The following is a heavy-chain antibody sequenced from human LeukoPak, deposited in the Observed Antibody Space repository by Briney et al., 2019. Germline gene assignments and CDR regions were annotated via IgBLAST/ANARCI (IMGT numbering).Heavy chain of an antibody. Sequence: SGTLSLTCTVSGGSLSSSSYYWGWIRQPPGKGLEWIGSIYYSGSTYYDPSLKSRVTISVDTSKNQFSLKLSSVTAADTAVYYCARQTYDFWSGYPTPFDYWGQGTLVTVSS. D-gene: IGHD3-3*01. CDR2: IYYSGST. V-gene: IGHV4-39*01. CDR1: GGSLSSSSYY. J-gene: IGHJ4*02. CDR3: ARQTYDFWSGYPTPFDY.